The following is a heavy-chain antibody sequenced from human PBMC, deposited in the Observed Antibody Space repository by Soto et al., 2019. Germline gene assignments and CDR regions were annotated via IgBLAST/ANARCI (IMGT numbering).Heavy chain of an antibody. CDR2: INAGNGNT. J-gene: IGHJ3*02. Sequence: QVQLVQSGAEVKKPGASVKVSCKASGYTFTSYAMHWVRQAPGQRLEWMGWINAGNGNTKYSQKFQGRVTITRDTSASTADTELSSLRSEDTAVYYCASVLLWFGESEGAFDIWGHGTMVTVSS. V-gene: IGHV1-3*01. CDR3: ASVLLWFGESEGAFDI. CDR1: GYTFTSYA. D-gene: IGHD3-10*01.